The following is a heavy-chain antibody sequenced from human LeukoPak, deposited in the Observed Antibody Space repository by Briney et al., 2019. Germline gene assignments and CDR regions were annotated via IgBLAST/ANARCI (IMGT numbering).Heavy chain of an antibody. J-gene: IGHJ3*02. V-gene: IGHV4-31*03. D-gene: IGHD6-19*01. CDR3: ATTYGYSSGWYPAFDI. Sequence: SQTLSLTCTVSGGSISSGGYYWSWIRQHPGKGLEWIGYIYYSGSTYYNPSLKSRVTISVDTSKNQFSPKLSSVTAADTAVYYCATTYGYSSGWYPAFDIWGQGTMVTVSS. CDR1: GGSISSGGYY. CDR2: IYYSGST.